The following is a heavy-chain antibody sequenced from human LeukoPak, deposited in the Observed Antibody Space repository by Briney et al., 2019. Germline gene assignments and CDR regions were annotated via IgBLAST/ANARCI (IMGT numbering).Heavy chain of an antibody. V-gene: IGHV3-30*03. CDR1: GFTFSNYG. CDR3: ARYSSAFDI. CDR2: MSYDGSNK. Sequence: GGSLRLSCAASGFTFSNYGMHWVRQAPGKGLEWVAVMSYDGSNKYYADSVKGRLTISRDDSKNTLYLQMNSLSAEDTAVYYCARYSSAFDIWGQGTMVTVSS. D-gene: IGHD2-21*01. J-gene: IGHJ3*02.